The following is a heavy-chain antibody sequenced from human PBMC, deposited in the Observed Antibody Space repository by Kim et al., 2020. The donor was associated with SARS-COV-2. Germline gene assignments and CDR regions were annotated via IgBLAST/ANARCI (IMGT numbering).Heavy chain of an antibody. Sequence: SVKVSCKASGGTFSSYAISWVRQAPGQGLEWMGGIIPIFGTANYAQKFQGRVTITADESTSTAYMELSSLRSEDTAVYYCARDRRDFWSGSRNWFDPWGQGTLVTISS. J-gene: IGHJ5*02. D-gene: IGHD3-3*01. CDR2: IIPIFGTA. CDR3: ARDRRDFWSGSRNWFDP. V-gene: IGHV1-69*13. CDR1: GGTFSSYA.